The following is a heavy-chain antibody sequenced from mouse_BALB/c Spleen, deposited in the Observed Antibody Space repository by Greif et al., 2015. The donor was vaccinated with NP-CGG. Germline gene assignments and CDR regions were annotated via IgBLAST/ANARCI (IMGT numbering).Heavy chain of an antibody. V-gene: IGHV14-3*02. J-gene: IGHJ2*01. CDR2: IVPTNVNT. D-gene: IGHD1-1*01. CDR3: VSYFYGYYFDH. Sequence: EVNVVESGAELVEPGASVKLSCTASAFNINDTYMHWVKQRPEQGLEWIGRIVPTNVNTKSDPKFQGKATITADTSSNPPYLQLSSLTSEDTSRYYCVSYFYGYYFDHCGQGSTLTVSS. CDR1: AFNINDTY.